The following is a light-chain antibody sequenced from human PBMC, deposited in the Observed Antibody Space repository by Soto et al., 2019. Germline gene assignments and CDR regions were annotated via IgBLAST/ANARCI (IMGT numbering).Light chain of an antibody. Sequence: DIQMTQSPSTLSASVGDRVTITCRASQSISSWLAWYQQKPGKAPKLLIYDASSLESGVPSRFSGSGSGTEFTLTISSLHPDDFATYYCQQPGTFCQGTKVEIK. CDR1: QSISSW. CDR3: QQPGT. J-gene: IGKJ1*01. CDR2: DAS. V-gene: IGKV1-5*01.